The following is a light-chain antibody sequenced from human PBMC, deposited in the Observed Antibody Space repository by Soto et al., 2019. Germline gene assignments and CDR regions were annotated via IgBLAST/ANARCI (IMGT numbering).Light chain of an antibody. J-gene: IGKJ1*01. CDR2: AAS. V-gene: IGKV3-20*01. Sequence: IVLTQSPTPLSLSPGERATLSCRASQSFSSNSLGWYQQKPGQAPRLLIYAASIRATGIPDRFSGSGSGTDFTLTISRLEPEDFAVYYCQQYETSLGLTFGQGTKVDI. CDR3: QQYETSLGLT. CDR1: QSFSSNS.